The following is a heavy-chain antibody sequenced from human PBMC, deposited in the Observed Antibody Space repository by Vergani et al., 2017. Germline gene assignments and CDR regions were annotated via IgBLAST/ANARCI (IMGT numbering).Heavy chain of an antibody. D-gene: IGHD2-15*01. J-gene: IGHJ4*02. Sequence: QVQLVESGGGLVKPGGSLRLSCAASGFTFSDYYMSWIRQAPGKGLEWVSYISRSSSYTNYADSVKGRFTISRDNAKNSLYLQMNSLRAEDTAVYYCARDGVVVAAPQGWGQGTLVTVSS. CDR1: GFTFSDYY. CDR2: ISRSSSYT. CDR3: ARDGVVVAAPQG. V-gene: IGHV3-11*05.